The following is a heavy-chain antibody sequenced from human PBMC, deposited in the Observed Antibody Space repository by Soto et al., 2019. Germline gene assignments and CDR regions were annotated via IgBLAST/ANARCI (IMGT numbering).Heavy chain of an antibody. CDR3: ATLWFGVLAAPGY. Sequence: PGGSLRLSCAASGFTFSSYAMGWVRQAPGTGLEWVSAISDSGGSTYYADSVKGRFTISRDNSKNTLYLQMNSLRAEDTAVYYCATLWFGVLAAPGYLGQGTLVTVSS. V-gene: IGHV3-23*01. CDR2: ISDSGGST. CDR1: GFTFSSYA. D-gene: IGHD3-10*01. J-gene: IGHJ4*02.